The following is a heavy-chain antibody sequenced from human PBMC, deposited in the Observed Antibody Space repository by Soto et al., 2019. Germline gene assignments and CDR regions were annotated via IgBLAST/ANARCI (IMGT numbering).Heavy chain of an antibody. CDR2: MNPNSNNT. CDR1: GYTFASYD. D-gene: IGHD2-21*01. Sequence: QVQPVQSGAEVKTPGASVKVSCKASGYTFASYDINWVRQAPGQGLEWMGWMNPNSNNTGYAQKLHCILTRTSDIALNIAHMELSSLRSEDTAVYYCARSDGYHFNWIDYWGQGTLVTVSA. J-gene: IGHJ5*01. CDR3: ARSDGYHFNWIDY. V-gene: IGHV1-8*01.